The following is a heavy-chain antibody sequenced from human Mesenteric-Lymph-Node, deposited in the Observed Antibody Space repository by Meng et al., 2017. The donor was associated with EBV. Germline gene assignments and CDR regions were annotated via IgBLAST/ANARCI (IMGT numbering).Heavy chain of an antibody. V-gene: IGHV4-61*01. CDR2: VYYSGST. CDR1: GGSVSSTSYY. J-gene: IGHJ5*02. D-gene: IGHD3-10*01. Sequence: VQLQEAGPGLVKPSETLSLPCTVCGGSVSSTSYYWSWIRQHPGKRLEWIGYVYYSGSTNYNPSLKSRVTISVDTSKNQFSLNLYSVTAADTAVYYCARENPARGNWFDPWGQGALVTVSS. CDR3: ARENPARGNWFDP.